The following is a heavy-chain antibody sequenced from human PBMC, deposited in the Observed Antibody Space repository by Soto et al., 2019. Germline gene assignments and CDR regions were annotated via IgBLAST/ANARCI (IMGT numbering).Heavy chain of an antibody. V-gene: IGHV4-34*01. Sequence: QVQLQQWGAGLLKPSETLSLTCAVYGGSFSGYYWSWIRQPPGKGLEWIGEINHSGSTNYNPSLRRRVTISVDTSKNQFSLKLSSVTAADTAVYYCARGPTTIAAAGTEPGRGWFDPWGQGTLVTVSS. CDR2: INHSGST. J-gene: IGHJ5*02. D-gene: IGHD6-13*01. CDR3: ARGPTTIAAAGTEPGRGWFDP. CDR1: GGSFSGYY.